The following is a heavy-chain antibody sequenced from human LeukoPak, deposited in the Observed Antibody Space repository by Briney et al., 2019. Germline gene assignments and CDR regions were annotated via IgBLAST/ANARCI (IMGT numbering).Heavy chain of an antibody. CDR1: GYTFTGYY. V-gene: IGHV1-2*02. CDR3: ARDRVTTGPFDY. D-gene: IGHD4-17*01. J-gene: IGHJ4*02. CDR2: INPNSGGT. Sequence: ASVKVSCKASGYTFTGYYMHWVRQAPGQGLEWMGWINPNSGGTNYAQKFQGRVTMTRDTSISTAYMELSRLRSDDTAVYYCARDRVTTGPFDYWGQGTPVTVSS.